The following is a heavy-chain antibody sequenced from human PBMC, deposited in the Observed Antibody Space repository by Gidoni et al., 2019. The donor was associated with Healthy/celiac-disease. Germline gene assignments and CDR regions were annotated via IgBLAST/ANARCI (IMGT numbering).Heavy chain of an antibody. CDR3: HGELGY. J-gene: IGHJ4*02. V-gene: IGHV3-7*03. CDR2: IKQDGSEK. Sequence: QAPGKGLEWVANIKQDGSEKYYVDSVKGRFTISRDNAKNSLYLQMNSLRAEDTAVYYCHGELGYWGQGTLVTVSS. D-gene: IGHD3-10*01.